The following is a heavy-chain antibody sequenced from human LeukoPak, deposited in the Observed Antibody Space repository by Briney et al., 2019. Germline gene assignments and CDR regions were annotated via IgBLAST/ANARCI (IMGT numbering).Heavy chain of an antibody. V-gene: IGHV3-23*01. Sequence: GGSLRLSCAASGFTFSSYSMNWVRQAPGKGLEWVSGINDNGGTSTWYADSVKGRFTISRDNSKSTLYLQMNSLRAEDTAVYYCARRAGAYSHPYDYWGQGTLVTVSS. CDR2: INDNGGTST. CDR3: ARRAGAYSHPYDY. CDR1: GFTFSSYS. D-gene: IGHD4/OR15-4a*01. J-gene: IGHJ4*02.